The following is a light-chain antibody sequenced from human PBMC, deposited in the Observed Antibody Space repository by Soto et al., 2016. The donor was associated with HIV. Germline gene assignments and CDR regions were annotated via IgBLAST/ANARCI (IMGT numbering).Light chain of an antibody. CDR2: LIS. V-gene: IGKV1-17*01. CDR3: QKYNSAPYT. Sequence: DIQMTQSPPSLSASVGDRVSITCRSSQGIGNELGWYQQKPGRAPKRLIYLISTLQSGVPSRFSGSGSGTEFTLTISSLQPEDVATYYCQKYNSAPYTFGQGTKLEIK. J-gene: IGKJ2*01. CDR1: QGIGNE.